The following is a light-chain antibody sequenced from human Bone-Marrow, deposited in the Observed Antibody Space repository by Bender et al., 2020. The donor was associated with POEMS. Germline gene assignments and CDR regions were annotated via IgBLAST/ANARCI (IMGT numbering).Light chain of an antibody. J-gene: IGLJ1*01. CDR3: QAWDSSAAV. Sequence: SNGLTQPPSVSVAPGQTATITCSGDGLGNKFAFLYQQKPGQSPVLVIYQDTKRPSGIPERFSGSISGNTATLTISGTQPLDEADYFCQAWDSSAAVFAGGTKVTVL. CDR2: QDT. CDR1: GLGNKF. V-gene: IGLV3-1*01.